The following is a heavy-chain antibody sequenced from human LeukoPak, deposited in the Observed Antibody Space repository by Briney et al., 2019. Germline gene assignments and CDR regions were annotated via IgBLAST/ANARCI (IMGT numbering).Heavy chain of an antibody. Sequence: ESGPTLVNPTQTLTLTCTFSGFSLSTSGTRVSWIRQPPGKALEWLARIDWDDDKFYSTSLKTRLTISKDTSKNQVVLTMTNMDPVDTATYCCARIPIAAAGDYFDYWGQGTLVTVSS. J-gene: IGHJ4*02. CDR1: GFSLSTSGTR. CDR3: ARIPIAAAGDYFDY. V-gene: IGHV2-70*04. CDR2: IDWDDDK. D-gene: IGHD6-13*01.